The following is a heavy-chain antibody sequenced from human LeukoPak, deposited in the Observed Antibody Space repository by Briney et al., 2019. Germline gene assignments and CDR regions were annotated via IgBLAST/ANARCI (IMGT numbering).Heavy chain of an antibody. CDR3: ARVGSRGYYFDY. D-gene: IGHD1-26*01. CDR2: INSDGSST. J-gene: IGHJ4*02. V-gene: IGHV3-74*01. CDR1: RFTFSSYW. Sequence: GGSLRLSCAASRFTFSSYWMHWVRQAPGKGLVWVSRINSDGSSTRYADSVKGRFTISRDNANNSLYLQMNSLTAEDTAVFYCARVGSRGYYFDYWGQGTLVTVSS.